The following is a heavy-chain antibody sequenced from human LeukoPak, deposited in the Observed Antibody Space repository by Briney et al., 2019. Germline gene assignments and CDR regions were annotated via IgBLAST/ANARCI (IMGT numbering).Heavy chain of an antibody. D-gene: IGHD5-12*01. J-gene: IGHJ4*02. CDR3: AKDHRGPAVSINFDY. CDR2: INQDGSEK. V-gene: IGHV3-7*03. CDR1: GFMFRSYW. Sequence: GGSLRLSCEVSGFMFRSYWMDWVRQAPGRGLEWVANINQDGSEKYFVDSVKGRFTISRDNAKNSLYLQMNSLRAEDTAVYYCAKDHRGPAVSINFDYWGQGTLVTVSS.